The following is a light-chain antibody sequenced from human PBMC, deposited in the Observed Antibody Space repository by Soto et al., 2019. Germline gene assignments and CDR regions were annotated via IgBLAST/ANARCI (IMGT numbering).Light chain of an antibody. CDR2: KAS. CDR3: QQYNDHST. J-gene: IGKJ1*01. V-gene: IGKV1-5*03. Sequence: DIQMTQSPSTLSASVGDRVTITCRASQSISSWLAWYQQKPGKAPKLLIYKASTLESGVPSRFSGSGSGTEFTLAISSLQPDDSATYYCQQYNDHSTFGQ. CDR1: QSISSW.